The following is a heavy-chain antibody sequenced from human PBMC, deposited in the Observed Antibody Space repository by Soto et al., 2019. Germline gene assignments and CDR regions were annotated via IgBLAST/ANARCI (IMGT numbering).Heavy chain of an antibody. CDR3: TPLALKYSSGWYEFSD. D-gene: IGHD6-19*01. CDR1: GFTFSNVW. Sequence: EVQLVESGGGLVKPGGSLRLSCAASGFTFSNVWMNWVRQAPGKGLEWVGRIKSKTDGGTTDYAAPVKVSFTISKDDSKNTLYLQMNSLKTEDTAVYYCTPLALKYSSGWYEFSDWGQGTLVTVSS. J-gene: IGHJ4*02. CDR2: IKSKTDGGTT. V-gene: IGHV3-15*07.